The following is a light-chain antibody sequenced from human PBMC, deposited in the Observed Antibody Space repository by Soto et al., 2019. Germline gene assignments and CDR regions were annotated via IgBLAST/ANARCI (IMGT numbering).Light chain of an antibody. CDR2: SAS. V-gene: IGKV1-12*01. CDR1: QDVSSW. CDR3: QPANSFPLT. J-gene: IGKJ4*01. Sequence: IQVTQSPSSVSASVGDRVTITCRTSQDVSSWLAWYQQKLGKAPELLIYSASTLQTGVPSMFSDSGSGTDFTLTISNLQPEDFATYYCQPANSFPLTFVGGTKVESK.